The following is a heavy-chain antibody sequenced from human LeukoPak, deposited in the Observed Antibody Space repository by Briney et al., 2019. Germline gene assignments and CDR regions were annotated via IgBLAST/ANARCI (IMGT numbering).Heavy chain of an antibody. CDR2: MNPNSGNT. J-gene: IGHJ3*02. Sequence: ASVKVSCKASGYTFTSYDINWVRQATGQGLEWMGWMNPNSGNTGYAQKFQGRVTITRNTSISTAYMELSSLRSEDTAVYYCARARYYDFWSGYYRGFDIWGQGTMVTVSS. CDR1: GYTFTSYD. V-gene: IGHV1-8*03. D-gene: IGHD3-3*01. CDR3: ARARYYDFWSGYYRGFDI.